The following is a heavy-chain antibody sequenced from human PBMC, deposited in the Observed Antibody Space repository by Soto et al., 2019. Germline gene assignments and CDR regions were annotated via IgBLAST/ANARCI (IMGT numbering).Heavy chain of an antibody. CDR1: GFSLSTSGVG. J-gene: IGHJ2*01. Sequence: SGPTLVNPTQTLTLTCTFSGFSLSTSGVGVGWFRQPPGKALEWLALVYWPDDKRYSPSLKSRLTITKDTSENQVVLTMTNVDPMDTATYYCAHGLEGTWYFDVWGRGTLVTVSS. D-gene: IGHD1-1*01. V-gene: IGHV2-5*01. CDR2: VYWPDDK. CDR3: AHGLEGTWYFDV.